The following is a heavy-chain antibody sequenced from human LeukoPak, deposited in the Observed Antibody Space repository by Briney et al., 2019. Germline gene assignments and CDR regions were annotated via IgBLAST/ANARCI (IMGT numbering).Heavy chain of an antibody. Sequence: ASVKVSCKTSGYTFTNYDITWVRQAPGQGLEWMGWMNPNGANTGYAQKFQGRVSITRDTSISTAYMELSSLRSEDTAVYYCARGTNNPRNTVFGVVTLYYFDYWGQGTLVTVSP. CDR3: ARGTNNPRNTVFGVVTLYYFDY. J-gene: IGHJ4*02. CDR2: MNPNGANT. V-gene: IGHV1-8*03. CDR1: GYTFTNYD. D-gene: IGHD3-3*01.